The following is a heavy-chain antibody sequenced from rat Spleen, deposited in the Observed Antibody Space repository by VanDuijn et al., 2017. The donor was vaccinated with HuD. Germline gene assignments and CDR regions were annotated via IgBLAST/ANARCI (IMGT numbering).Heavy chain of an antibody. J-gene: IGHJ4*01. CDR1: GLTFSDYY. V-gene: IGHV5-25*01. CDR2: ITNASGRT. CDR3: SRHSSAPIYVMDA. D-gene: IGHD3-8*01. Sequence: EVQLVESVGGFVQPVRSLKLSCAASGLTFSDYYMAWVRQAPGKGLVWVASITNASGRTYDPDSVKGRFTISRDNAKSILYLQVKSLRSEDTANYYCSRHSSAPIYVMDAWGHGASVTDSS.